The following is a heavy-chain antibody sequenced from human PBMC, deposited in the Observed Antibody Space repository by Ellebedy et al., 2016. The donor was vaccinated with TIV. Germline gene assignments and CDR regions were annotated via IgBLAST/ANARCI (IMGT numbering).Heavy chain of an antibody. D-gene: IGHD3-10*01. CDR2: ISTPSGQP. Sequence: ASVKVSCKASAHTFRYYSIIWVRQAPGQGLEWMGWISTPSGQPNYAQKFQGRVTMTRNTSISTACMELSSLRSEDTAVYYCARGGYSYGSGDFDYWGQGTLVTVSS. J-gene: IGHJ4*02. CDR3: ARGGYSYGSGDFDY. CDR1: AHTFRYYS. V-gene: IGHV1-8*02.